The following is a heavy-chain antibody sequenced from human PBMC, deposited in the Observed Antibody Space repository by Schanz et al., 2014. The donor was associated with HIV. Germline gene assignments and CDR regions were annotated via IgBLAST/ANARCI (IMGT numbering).Heavy chain of an antibody. V-gene: IGHV3-33*03. J-gene: IGHJ4*02. D-gene: IGHD6-6*01. CDR3: ASAYSGSSQFEN. CDR2: IKPDGSET. Sequence: QVQLVESGGGVVQPGRSLRLSCAASGFTFSNYGMHWVRQAPGKGLEWVANIKPDGSETHYMDFVKGRFIISRDNTKNTLYLHLTSLRVEDTAVYFCASAYSGSSQFENWGQGDLLTVTT. CDR1: GFTFSNYG.